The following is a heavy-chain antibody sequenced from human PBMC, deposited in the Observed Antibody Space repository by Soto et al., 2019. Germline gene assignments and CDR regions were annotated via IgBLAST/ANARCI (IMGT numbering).Heavy chain of an antibody. V-gene: IGHV3-21*01. CDR1: GFTFSSYS. D-gene: IGHD2-8*01. CDR3: ARVNRYCPNGVCPYYFDY. Sequence: GGSLRLSCAASGFTFSSYSMNWVRQAPGKGLEWVSSISSSSSYIYYADSVKGRFTISRDNAKNSLYLQMNSLRAEDTAVYYCARVNRYCPNGVCPYYFDYWGQGTLVTVSP. J-gene: IGHJ4*02. CDR2: ISSSSSYI.